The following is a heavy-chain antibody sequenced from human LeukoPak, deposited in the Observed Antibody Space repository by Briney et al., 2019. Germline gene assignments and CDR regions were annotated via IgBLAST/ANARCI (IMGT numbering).Heavy chain of an antibody. D-gene: IGHD1-1*01. CDR2: ITAGGDGT. J-gene: IGHJ4*02. Sequence: PGGSLRLSCAAPGFTFSGYAMSWVRLAPRKGLEWVSAITAGGDGTYYADSVKGRFTISRDKMKNMVFLQMNSLRAEDTAIYYCAKSHASIWNVYDYWGQGTLVTVSS. CDR1: GFTFSGYA. CDR3: AKSHASIWNVYDY. V-gene: IGHV3-23*01.